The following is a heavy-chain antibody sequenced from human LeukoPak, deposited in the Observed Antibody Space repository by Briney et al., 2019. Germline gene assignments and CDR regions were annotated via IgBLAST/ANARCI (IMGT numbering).Heavy chain of an antibody. CDR1: GYTFTSYY. CDR3: ARDYLRADSSGYYSLGY. Sequence: ASVKVSCEASGYTFTSYYMHWVRQAPGQGLEWMGIINPSGGSTSYAQKFQGRVTMTRDTSTSTVYMELSSLRSEDTAVYYCARDYLRADSSGYYSLGYWGQGTLVTVSS. V-gene: IGHV1-46*01. J-gene: IGHJ4*02. D-gene: IGHD3-22*01. CDR2: INPSGGST.